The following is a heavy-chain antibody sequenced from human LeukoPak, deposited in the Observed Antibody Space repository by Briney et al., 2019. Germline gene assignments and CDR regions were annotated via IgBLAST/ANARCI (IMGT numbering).Heavy chain of an antibody. J-gene: IGHJ4*02. V-gene: IGHV3-74*01. CDR3: ARDTKSYFDY. Sequence: GGSLRLSCAASGFTFSSYWMHWVRQAPGKGLVWVSGINSEGTSTSYADSVKGRFTISRDNANNTLYLRINSLRAEDTAVYYCARDTKSYFDYWGQGTLVTVSS. CDR1: GFTFSSYW. D-gene: IGHD3-3*01. CDR2: INSEGTST.